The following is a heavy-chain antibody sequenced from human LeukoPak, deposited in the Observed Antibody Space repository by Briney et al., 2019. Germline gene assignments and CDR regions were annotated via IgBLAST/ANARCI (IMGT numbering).Heavy chain of an antibody. CDR2: IYYSGST. J-gene: IGHJ4*02. Sequence: PSETLSLTCTVSGGSISSYYWSWIRQPPGKGLEWIGYIYYSGSTNYNPSLKSRVTISVDTSKNQFSLKLSSVTAADTAVYYCARLANYYGSSGYFPNFDYWGQGTLVTVSS. V-gene: IGHV4-59*08. D-gene: IGHD3-22*01. CDR1: GGSISSYY. CDR3: ARLANYYGSSGYFPNFDY.